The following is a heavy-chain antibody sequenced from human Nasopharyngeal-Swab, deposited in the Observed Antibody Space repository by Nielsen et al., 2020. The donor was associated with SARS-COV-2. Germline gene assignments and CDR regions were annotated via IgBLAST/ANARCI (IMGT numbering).Heavy chain of an antibody. CDR3: ARERTTGVRGVTNYYYGMDA. J-gene: IGHJ6*02. CDR1: GFTFSSYW. Sequence: GGSLRLSCAASGFTFSSYWMSWVRQAPGKGLEWVANIKQDGSEKYYVDSVKGRFTISRDNAKNSLYLQMNSLRAEDTAVYYCARERTTGVRGVTNYYYGMDAWGQGTTVTVSS. CDR2: IKQDGSEK. V-gene: IGHV3-7*01. D-gene: IGHD3-10*01.